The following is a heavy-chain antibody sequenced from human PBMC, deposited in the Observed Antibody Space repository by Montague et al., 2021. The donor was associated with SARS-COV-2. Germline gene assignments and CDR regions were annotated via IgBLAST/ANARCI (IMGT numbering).Heavy chain of an antibody. V-gene: IGHV4-39*01. CDR2: ISNGGRS. CDR3: ARHRRYDVVTYYPDF. J-gene: IGHJ4*02. CDR1: GGSFDSDNFF. D-gene: IGHD3-9*01. Sequence: SETLSLTCSVSGGSFDSDNFFWGWLRQPPGKRLVWIGVISNGGRSFANPSLQSRVTISVPTSRNPLSLNVKSVTAADTAVYSCARHRRYDVVTYYPDFWGQGILVTVSS.